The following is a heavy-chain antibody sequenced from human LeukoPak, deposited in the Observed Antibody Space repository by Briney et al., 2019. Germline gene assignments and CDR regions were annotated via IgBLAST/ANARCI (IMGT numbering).Heavy chain of an antibody. CDR2: ISGDGDDT. CDR1: GFTFDDYA. V-gene: IGHV3-43*02. J-gene: IGHJ4*02. Sequence: GGSLRLSCSASGFTFDDYAIHWVRQAPGKGLEWVSLISGDGDDTYYADSVKGRFTISRDNRKKSLFLQMSRLGTEDTAFYYCAKDISASVFGVASDYWGQGALVTVSS. D-gene: IGHD3-3*01. CDR3: AKDISASVFGVASDY.